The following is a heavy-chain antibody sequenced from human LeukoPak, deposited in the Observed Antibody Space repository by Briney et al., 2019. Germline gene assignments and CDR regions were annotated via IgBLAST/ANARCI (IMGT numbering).Heavy chain of an antibody. CDR3: ARSPWFDP. V-gene: IGHV1-8*01. Sequence: ASVNVSRKSSVYTFTSYDINWVRQATGQGLEWMGWMNPNSGNTGYAQKFQGRVTMTRNTSISTAYMALSSLRSEDTAVYYCARSPWFDPWGQGTLVTVSS. J-gene: IGHJ5*02. CDR1: VYTFTSYD. CDR2: MNPNSGNT.